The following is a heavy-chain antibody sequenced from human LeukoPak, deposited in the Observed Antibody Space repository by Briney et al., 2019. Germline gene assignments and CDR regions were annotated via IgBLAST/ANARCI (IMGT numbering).Heavy chain of an antibody. CDR1: GYSISSGYY. D-gene: IGHD2-2*01. CDR2: IYHSGST. J-gene: IGHJ6*03. Sequence: SETLSLTCTVSGYSISSGYYWGWIRQPPGKGLEWIGSIYHSGSTYYNPSLKSRVTISVDTSKNQFSLKLSSVTAADTAVYYCARVREEDVVPAAICWADYYYYMDVWGKGTTVTVSS. CDR3: ARVREEDVVPAAICWADYYYYMDV. V-gene: IGHV4-38-2*02.